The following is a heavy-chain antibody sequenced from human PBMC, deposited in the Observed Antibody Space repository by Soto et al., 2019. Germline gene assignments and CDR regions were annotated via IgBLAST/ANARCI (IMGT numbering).Heavy chain of an antibody. CDR2: IYYRGNT. Sequence: QLQLQESGPGLVKPSETLSLTCSVSGDSINSDKYYWGWIRQPPGKGLEWIGSIYYRGNTYYNPSLQTGVTISLVKSKSQFSLKLTSVTVADSAVYFCAGQEGLATISYYFDCWGQGALVTASS. CDR3: AGQEGLATISYYFDC. V-gene: IGHV4-39*01. J-gene: IGHJ4*02. D-gene: IGHD3-9*01. CDR1: GDSINSDKYY.